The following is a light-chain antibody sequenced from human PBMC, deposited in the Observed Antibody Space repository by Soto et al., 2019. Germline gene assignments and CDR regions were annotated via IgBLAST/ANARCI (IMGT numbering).Light chain of an antibody. J-gene: IGKJ1*01. CDR3: QQYNYWPGT. Sequence: EIVMTQSPATLSVSPGERATLSCRASQSVTNNLAWYQQKLGQAPRLLIYGASTRATGIPARFSGSGSGTEFPLTITSLQSEDFAVYSCQQYNYWPGTFGQGTKVEIK. CDR2: GAS. CDR1: QSVTNN. V-gene: IGKV3-15*01.